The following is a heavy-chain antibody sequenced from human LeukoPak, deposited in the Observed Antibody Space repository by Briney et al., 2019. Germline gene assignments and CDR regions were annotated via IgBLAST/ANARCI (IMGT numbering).Heavy chain of an antibody. CDR1: GGSISSSSYY. J-gene: IGHJ4*02. CDR3: ARSYDSSGYYNVFVSYYFDY. V-gene: IGHV4-39*01. Sequence: SETLSLTCTVSGGSISSSSYYWGWIRQPPGKGLEWIGSIYYSGSTYYSPSLKSRVTISVDTSKNQFSLKLSSVTAADTAVYYCARSYDSSGYYNVFVSYYFDYWGQGTLVTVSS. D-gene: IGHD3-22*01. CDR2: IYYSGST.